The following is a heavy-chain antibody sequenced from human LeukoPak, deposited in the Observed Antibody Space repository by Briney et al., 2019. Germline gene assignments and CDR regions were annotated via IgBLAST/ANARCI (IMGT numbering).Heavy chain of an antibody. V-gene: IGHV3-23*01. CDR3: AKPRIAAGLFDY. CDR1: GFTFSSYA. D-gene: IGHD6-13*01. CDR2: ISGSGGST. J-gene: IGHJ4*02. Sequence: PGGSLRLSCAASGFTFSSYAMSWVRQAPGKGLEWVSAISGSGGSTYYADSVKGRFTISRDNSKNTLYLQMDSLRAEDTAVYYCAKPRIAAGLFDYWGQGTLVTVSS.